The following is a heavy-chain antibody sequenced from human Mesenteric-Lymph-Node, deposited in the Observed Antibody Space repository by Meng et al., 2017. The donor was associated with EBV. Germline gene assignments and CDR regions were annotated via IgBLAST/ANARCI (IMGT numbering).Heavy chain of an antibody. D-gene: IGHD3-16*01. CDR3: AIDLGGRDY. CDR1: GYTFTSYG. Sequence: VQWGEAGAEVKKPGASVKLSCKASGYTFTSYGISWVRQAPGQGLEWMGWITAYNHNTNYAQRLQGRVTMTTDTSTSTAYMELRSLRSDDTAVYYCAIDLGGRDYWGQGTLVTVSS. J-gene: IGHJ4*02. CDR2: ITAYNHNT. V-gene: IGHV1-18*01.